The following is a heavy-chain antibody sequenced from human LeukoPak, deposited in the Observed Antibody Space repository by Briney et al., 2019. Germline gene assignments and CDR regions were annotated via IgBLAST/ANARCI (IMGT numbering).Heavy chain of an antibody. CDR2: IWYDGSNK. CDR1: GFTFSSHG. V-gene: IGHV3-33*01. D-gene: IGHD6-19*01. Sequence: GGPLRLSCAASGFTFSSHGMHWVRQAPGKGLEWVAVIWYDGSNKYYADSVKGRFTISRDNSKNTLYLQMNSLRAEDTAVYYCVGYSSGWYQSDYWGQGTLVTVSS. CDR3: VGYSSGWYQSDY. J-gene: IGHJ4*02.